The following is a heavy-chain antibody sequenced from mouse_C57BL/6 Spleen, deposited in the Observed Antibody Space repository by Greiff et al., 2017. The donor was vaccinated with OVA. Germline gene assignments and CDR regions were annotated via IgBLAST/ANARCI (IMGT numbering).Heavy chain of an antibody. D-gene: IGHD1-1*01. J-gene: IGHJ4*01. CDR3: ARRYYYGSSYAMDY. CDR2: FHPYNDDT. CDR1: GYTFTTYP. V-gene: IGHV1-47*01. Sequence: VKLQESGAELVKPGASVKMSCKASGYTFTTYPIEWMKQNHGKSLEWIGNFHPYNDDTKYNEKFKGKATLTVEKSSSTVYLELSRLTSDDSAVYYCARRYYYGSSYAMDYWGQGTSVTVSS.